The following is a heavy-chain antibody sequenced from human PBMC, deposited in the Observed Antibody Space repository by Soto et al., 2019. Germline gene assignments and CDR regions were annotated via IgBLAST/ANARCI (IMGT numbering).Heavy chain of an antibody. CDR1: GATFSSYA. Sequence: SVKVSCKASGATFSSYAISWVRQAPGQGLEWMGGIIPIFGTANYAQKFQGRVTITADESTSTAYMELSSLRSEDTAVYYCARYCSSTSCYSNYYYYGMDVCGQGTTVTVS. D-gene: IGHD2-2*02. V-gene: IGHV1-69*13. CDR3: ARYCSSTSCYSNYYYYGMDV. J-gene: IGHJ6*02. CDR2: IIPIFGTA.